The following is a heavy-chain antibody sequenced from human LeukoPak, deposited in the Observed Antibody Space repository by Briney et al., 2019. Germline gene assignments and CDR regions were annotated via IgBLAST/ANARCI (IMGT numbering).Heavy chain of an antibody. CDR2: INHSGST. D-gene: IGHD3-22*01. CDR3: ASKVYYYDSSGYRTPFDY. Sequence: PSETLSLTCALYGGSFSGYDWSWIRQPPGKGLEWIGEINHSGSTNYNPSLKSRVTISVDTSKNQFSLKLSSVTAADTAVYYCASKVYYYDSSGYRTPFDYWGQGTLVTVSS. J-gene: IGHJ4*02. CDR1: GGSFSGYD. V-gene: IGHV4-34*01.